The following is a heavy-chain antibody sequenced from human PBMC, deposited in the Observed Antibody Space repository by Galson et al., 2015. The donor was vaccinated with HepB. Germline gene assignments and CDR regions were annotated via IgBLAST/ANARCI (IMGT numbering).Heavy chain of an antibody. V-gene: IGHV3-30-3*01. D-gene: IGHD3-3*01. CDR2: ISYDGSNK. J-gene: IGHJ5*02. Sequence: SLRLSCAASGFTFSSYAMHWVRQAPGKGLEWVAVISYDGSNKYYADSVKGRFTISRDNSKNTLYLQMNSLRAEDTAVYYCARDQWSLFPFWSGYYDFPNWFDPWGQGTLVTVSS. CDR1: GFTFSSYA. CDR3: ARDQWSLFPFWSGYYDFPNWFDP.